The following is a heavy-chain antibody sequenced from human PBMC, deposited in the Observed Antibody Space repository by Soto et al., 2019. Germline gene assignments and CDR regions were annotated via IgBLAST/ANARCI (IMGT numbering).Heavy chain of an antibody. CDR2: ISTYNGTT. J-gene: IGHJ4*02. Sequence: QVQLMQSGTEVKKPGASVKVSCKASGYTFSNYIISWVRQAPGQGLEWMGWISTYNGTTNCAQKLHGRVTMTTDTSTSTAFMELRSLRSDDTAVYYCARTCPRDSHWFGVEVGPSGEYYFDYWGQGTLVTVSS. CDR3: ARTCPRDSHWFGVEVGPSGEYYFDY. D-gene: IGHD3-10*01. V-gene: IGHV1-18*01. CDR1: GYTFSNYI.